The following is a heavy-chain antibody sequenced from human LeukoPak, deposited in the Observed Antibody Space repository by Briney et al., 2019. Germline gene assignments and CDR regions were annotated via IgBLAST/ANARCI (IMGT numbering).Heavy chain of an antibody. D-gene: IGHD1-26*01. CDR1: GYTFTSYD. J-gene: IGHJ5*02. Sequence: ASVKVSFKGSGYTFTSYDINWVRQAPGQGVAWVGWMNPNSGKTGYAQKFQGRVTMTRHTSISKAYMDLSSLRSEDTAVYYCARGRVGARPNWFDPWGQGTLVTVSS. V-gene: IGHV1-8*01. CDR2: MNPNSGKT. CDR3: ARGRVGARPNWFDP.